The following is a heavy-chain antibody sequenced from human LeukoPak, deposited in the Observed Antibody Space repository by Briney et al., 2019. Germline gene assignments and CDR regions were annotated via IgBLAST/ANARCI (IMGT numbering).Heavy chain of an antibody. CDR1: GFTFSSYG. CDR2: ISYDGSNK. J-gene: IGHJ4*02. V-gene: IGHV3-30*18. Sequence: PGGSLRLSCAASGFTFSSYGMHWVRQAPGKGLEWVAVISYDGSNKYYADSVKGRFTISRDNSKNTLYLQMNSLRAEDTAVYYCAKEGGNWNDVRYFDYWGQGTLVTVSS. CDR3: AKEGGNWNDVRYFDY. D-gene: IGHD1-1*01.